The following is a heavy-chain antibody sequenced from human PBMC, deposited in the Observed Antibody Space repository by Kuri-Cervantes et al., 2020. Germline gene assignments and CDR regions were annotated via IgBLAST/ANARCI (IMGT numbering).Heavy chain of an antibody. V-gene: IGHV3-23*01. D-gene: IGHD6-13*01. CDR2: SGNGGGT. J-gene: IGHJ4*02. Sequence: GESLKISCAASGFTFSSYAMSWVRQAPGKGLEWVSTSGNGGGTYYADSVKGRFSISRDNSKNTLYLQMNSLRAEDTAVYYCAKRDTSSRYYFDFWGQGTLVTVSS. CDR1: GFTFSSYA. CDR3: AKRDTSSRYYFDF.